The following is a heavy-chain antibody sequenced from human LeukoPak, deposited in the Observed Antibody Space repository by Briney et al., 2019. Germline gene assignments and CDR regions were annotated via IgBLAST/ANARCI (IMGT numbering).Heavy chain of an antibody. Sequence: GASVKVSCKASGGTFSSYAISWVRQAPGQGLEWMGRIIPISGTVKYAQKLQGRVTMTTDTSTSTAYMELRSLRSDDTAVYYCARGRSSGWYDPLFDYWGQGTLVTVSS. CDR2: IIPISGTV. CDR3: ARGRSSGWYDPLFDY. CDR1: GGTFSSYA. J-gene: IGHJ4*02. V-gene: IGHV1-69*05. D-gene: IGHD6-19*01.